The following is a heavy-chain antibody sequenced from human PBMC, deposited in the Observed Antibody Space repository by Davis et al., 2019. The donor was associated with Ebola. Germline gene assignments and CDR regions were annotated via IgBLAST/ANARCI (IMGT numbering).Heavy chain of an antibody. V-gene: IGHV1-8*03. J-gene: IGHJ2*01. D-gene: IGHD1-1*01. CDR2: MNPNSGNT. Sequence: ASVKVSCKASGYTFTSYDINWVRQATGQGLEWMGWMNPNSGNTGYAQKFQGRVTITRDTSLSTAYMELSSLTSEDTAVYYCVRDREGIGSAGFWFFDLWGHGTLVTVSS. CDR3: VRDREGIGSAGFWFFDL. CDR1: GYTFTSYD.